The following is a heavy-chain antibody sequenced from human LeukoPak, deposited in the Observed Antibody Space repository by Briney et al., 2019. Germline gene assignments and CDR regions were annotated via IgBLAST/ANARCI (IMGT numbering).Heavy chain of an antibody. CDR1: GFTFSDYY. D-gene: IGHD4-23*01. CDR2: ISSSSSYT. Sequence: PGGSLRLSCAASGFTFSDYYMSWIRQAPGKGLEWVSYISSSSSYTNYADSVKGRFTISRDNAKNSLYLQMNSLRAEDTAVYYCARDPATVVANYWGQGTLVTVSS. V-gene: IGHV3-11*06. CDR3: ARDPATVVANY. J-gene: IGHJ4*02.